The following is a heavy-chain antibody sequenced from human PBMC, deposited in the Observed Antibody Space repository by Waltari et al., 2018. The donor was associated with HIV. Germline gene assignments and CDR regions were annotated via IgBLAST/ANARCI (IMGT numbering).Heavy chain of an antibody. J-gene: IGHJ4*02. Sequence: QVQLVQSGAEVKSPGDSVQVSCKASGYTFTGYYIHWVRQAPGQGLEWMGWINPNSGDTNYAQKFQGRVIMTRDTSINTVYMELSRLTSDDTAVYYCTRVGFGSGTYYFPGGYWGQGTLVTVSS. CDR2: INPNSGDT. V-gene: IGHV1-2*02. CDR3: TRVGFGSGTYYFPGGY. CDR1: GYTFTGYY. D-gene: IGHD3-10*01.